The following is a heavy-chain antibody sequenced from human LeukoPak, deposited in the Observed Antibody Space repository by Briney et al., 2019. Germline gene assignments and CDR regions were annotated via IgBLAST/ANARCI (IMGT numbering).Heavy chain of an antibody. CDR3: ARARDCSGGSCYLDY. J-gene: IGHJ4*02. V-gene: IGHV4-31*03. CDR1: GGSISSGGYY. D-gene: IGHD2-15*01. CDR2: IYYSGST. Sequence: SETLSLTCTVSGGSISSGGYYWSWIRQHPGKGVEWIGYIYYSGSTYYNPSLKSRVTISVDTSKNQFSLKLSSVTAADTAVYYCARARDCSGGSCYLDYWGQGTLVTVSS.